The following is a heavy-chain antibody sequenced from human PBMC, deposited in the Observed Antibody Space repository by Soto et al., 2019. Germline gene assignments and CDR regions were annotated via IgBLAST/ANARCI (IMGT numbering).Heavy chain of an antibody. Sequence: EVQLVESGGGLVKPGGSLRLSCAASGFTFSTYSMSWVRQAPGKGLEWVSSISPSSTYIHYADSVKGRFTISRDNAEKLLYLKMNSLGAEDTAVYYWAGVGGGVVVVPGANRGDFWGQGTLVTVSS. CDR2: ISPSSTYI. D-gene: IGHD2-2*01. J-gene: IGHJ4*02. CDR3: AGVGGGVVVVPGANRGDF. V-gene: IGHV3-21*01. CDR1: GFTFSTYS.